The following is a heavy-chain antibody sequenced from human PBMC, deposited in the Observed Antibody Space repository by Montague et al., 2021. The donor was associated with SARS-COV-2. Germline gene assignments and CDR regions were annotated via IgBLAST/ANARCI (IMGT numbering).Heavy chain of an antibody. V-gene: IGHV4-59*01. CDR1: GDSINNYY. Sequence: SETLSLTCTVSGDSINNYYWSWIWQSPGKGLEYTGYIYYSGGANXYPSRGTNYNPSFASRVAISLDTSKNQFSLNLSSVTTADTAVYYCARGSGYSGYALAYWGQGTLVTVSS. D-gene: IGHD5-12*01. J-gene: IGHJ4*02. CDR2: IYYSGGANXYPSRGT. CDR3: ARGSGYSGYALAY.